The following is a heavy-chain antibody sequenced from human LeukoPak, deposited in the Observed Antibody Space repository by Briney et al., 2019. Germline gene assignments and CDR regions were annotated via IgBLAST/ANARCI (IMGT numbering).Heavy chain of an antibody. CDR2: IKANIGST. CDR1: VTACSFSV. CDR3: AKPIGGGMVVTADWFAP. J-gene: IGHJ5*01. Sequence: GSFRIFSAESSVTACSFSVNSVRRAPAKERVELVSTIKANIGSTSEAASVRGSFTISRANSKNTLYLQRSTLRAEDTALYYCAKPIGGGMVVTADWFAPWGQGPLVVVSS. V-gene: IGHV3-23*01. D-gene: IGHD2-21*02.